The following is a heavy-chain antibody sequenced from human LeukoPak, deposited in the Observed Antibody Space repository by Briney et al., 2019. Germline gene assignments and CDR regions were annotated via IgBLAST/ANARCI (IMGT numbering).Heavy chain of an antibody. Sequence: SETLSLTCTVSGASISTSIYYWGRVRQPPGKGLEWIGNIYYSGTTYYNPSLKSRVTISEDTSRSRFSLMLSSVTAADTAIYFCARQVSDYYYHYMDVWGEGTTVIVSS. CDR2: IYYSGTT. CDR3: ARQVSDYYYHYMDV. V-gene: IGHV4-39*01. CDR1: GASISTSIYY. J-gene: IGHJ6*03.